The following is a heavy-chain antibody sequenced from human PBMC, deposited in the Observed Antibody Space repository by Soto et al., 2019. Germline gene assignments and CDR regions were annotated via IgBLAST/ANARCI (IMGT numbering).Heavy chain of an antibody. D-gene: IGHD6-19*01. CDR3: ARYYRGSGRYFFDY. CDR2: INQDGGVT. Sequence: GGSLRLSCVSSVFTFISSFMGCIRHAPGKWLEWVANINQDGGVTYYVDSVEGRFTISRDNTKDSLYLQMNSLRGEDTAIYYCARYYRGSGRYFFDYWGQGTLVIVSS. V-gene: IGHV3-7*03. CDR1: VFTFISSF. J-gene: IGHJ4*02.